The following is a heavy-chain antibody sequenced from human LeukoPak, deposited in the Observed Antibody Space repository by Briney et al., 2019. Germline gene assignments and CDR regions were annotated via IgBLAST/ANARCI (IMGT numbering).Heavy chain of an antibody. CDR3: ARVNYGGNSFSDY. J-gene: IGHJ4*02. CDR1: GFTFSSYW. CDR2: INSDGTNI. Sequence: GGSLRLSCAASGFTFSSYWMHWVRQAPGKGLVWVSRINSDGTNIVYADSVKGRFTISRDNAKSTLYLQMNSLRAEDTAVYYCARVNYGGNSFSDYWVQGTLVTVSS. D-gene: IGHD4-23*01. V-gene: IGHV3-74*01.